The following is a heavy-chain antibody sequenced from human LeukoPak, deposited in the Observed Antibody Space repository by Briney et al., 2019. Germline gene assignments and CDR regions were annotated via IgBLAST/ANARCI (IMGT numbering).Heavy chain of an antibody. CDR2: IFYSGST. D-gene: IGHD2-15*01. Sequence: SETLSLTCTVSGGSISSSSYYWGWIRQPPGKGLEWIGSIFYSGSTYYNPSLKSRVTISVDTSKNQFSLKLSSVTAADTAVYNCARGGVCSGGSCLIYEYYFDYWGQGTLVTVSS. CDR1: GGSISSSSYY. CDR3: ARGGVCSGGSCLIYEYYFDY. V-gene: IGHV4-39*07. J-gene: IGHJ4*02.